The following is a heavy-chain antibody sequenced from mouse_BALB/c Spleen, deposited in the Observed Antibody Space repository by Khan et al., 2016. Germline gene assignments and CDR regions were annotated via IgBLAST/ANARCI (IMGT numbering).Heavy chain of an antibody. V-gene: IGHV4-1*02. CDR1: GFDFSRYW. CDR2: INPDSSTI. CDR3: ARQGDYGYDVY. Sequence: EVQLQESGGGLVQPGGSLKLSCAAAGFDFSRYWMSWVRQAPGKGLEWIGEINPDSSTINYTPSLKDKFIISRDNAKNTLYLQMSKVRSEDTALSYCARQGDYGYDVYWGQGTTLTVSS. J-gene: IGHJ2*01. D-gene: IGHD2-2*01.